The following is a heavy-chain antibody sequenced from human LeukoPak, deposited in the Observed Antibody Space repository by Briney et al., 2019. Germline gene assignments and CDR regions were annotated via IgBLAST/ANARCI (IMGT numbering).Heavy chain of an antibody. CDR2: ISSYDGSNK. D-gene: IGHD5-12*01. Sequence: GRSLRLSFAASGFTFSSYAMHWGRQAPGKGLEWVAVISSYDGSNKYYADAVKGRFTISRDNSKNTLYLQMNSLRAEDTGVYYCASVGGYDPLFDYWGQGTLVTVSS. CDR3: ASVGGYDPLFDY. V-gene: IGHV3-30-3*01. CDR1: GFTFSSYA. J-gene: IGHJ4*02.